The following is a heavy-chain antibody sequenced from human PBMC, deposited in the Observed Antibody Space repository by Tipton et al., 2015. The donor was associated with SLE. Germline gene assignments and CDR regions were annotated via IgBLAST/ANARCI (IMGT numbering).Heavy chain of an antibody. J-gene: IGHJ4*02. CDR3: ARGLTIAAAGYTGYFDY. Sequence: SLRLSCAASGFTFSSYGMHWVRQAPGKGLEWVAVIWYDGSNKYYADSVKGRFTISRDNSKNTLYLQMNSLRAEGTAVYYCARGLTIAAAGYTGYFDYWGQGTLVIVSS. CDR2: IWYDGSNK. D-gene: IGHD6-13*01. V-gene: IGHV3-33*08. CDR1: GFTFSSYG.